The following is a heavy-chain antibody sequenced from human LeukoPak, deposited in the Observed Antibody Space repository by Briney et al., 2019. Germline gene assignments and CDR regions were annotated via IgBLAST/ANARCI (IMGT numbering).Heavy chain of an antibody. V-gene: IGHV1-46*01. CDR1: GGTFSSYA. D-gene: IGHD2-2*01. CDR3: ARGLQLRKPPFDP. CDR2: INPSGGST. J-gene: IGHJ5*02. Sequence: ASVKVSCKASGGTFSSYAISWVRQAPGQGLEWMGIINPSGGSTSYAQKFQGRVTMTRDTSTSTVYMELSSLRSEDTAVYYCARGLQLRKPPFDPWGQGTLVTVSS.